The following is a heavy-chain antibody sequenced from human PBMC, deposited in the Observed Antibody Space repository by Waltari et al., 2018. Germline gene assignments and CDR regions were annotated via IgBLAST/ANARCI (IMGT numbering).Heavy chain of an antibody. J-gene: IGHJ3*02. CDR2: ISSSSSTI. CDR1: GFTFSSYS. D-gene: IGHD6-13*01. V-gene: IGHV3-48*04. CDR3: ARVGSSWYGAFDI. Sequence: EVQLVESGGGLVQPGGSLRLSCAASGFTFSSYSMNWVRQAPGKGLEWVSYISSSSSTIYYADSVKCRFTISRDNAKNSLYLQMNSLRAEDTAVYYCARVGSSWYGAFDIWGQGTMVTVSS.